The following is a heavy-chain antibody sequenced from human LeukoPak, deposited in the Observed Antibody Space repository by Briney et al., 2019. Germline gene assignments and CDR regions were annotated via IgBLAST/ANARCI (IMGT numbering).Heavy chain of an antibody. V-gene: IGHV3-48*03. CDR3: ARASRLDYHYAMDG. CDR2: IDTSGGDI. J-gene: IGHJ6*02. D-gene: IGHD3-9*01. CDR1: GFIFSRDE. Sequence: PGGSLRLSCAASGFIFSRDEMNWVRQAPGKGLEWVSYIDTSGGDIYYADSVKGRFTISRDNAKNSVYLQMYSLRVEDTAVYYCARASRLDYHYAMDGWGQGTTVTVSS.